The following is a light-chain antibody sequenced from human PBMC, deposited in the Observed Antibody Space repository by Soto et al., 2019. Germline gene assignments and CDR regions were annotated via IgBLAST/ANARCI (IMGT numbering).Light chain of an antibody. V-gene: IGLV4-60*02. Sequence: QLVLTQSSSASASLGSSVKLTCTLSSGHSSYIIAWHQQQPGKAPRYLMKLEGSGSYNKGSGVPDRFSGSSSGADRYLTISNLQFEDEADYYCATWDSNTYGVFGGGTKVTVL. CDR1: SGHSSYI. CDR3: ATWDSNTYGV. J-gene: IGLJ3*02. CDR2: LEGSGSY.